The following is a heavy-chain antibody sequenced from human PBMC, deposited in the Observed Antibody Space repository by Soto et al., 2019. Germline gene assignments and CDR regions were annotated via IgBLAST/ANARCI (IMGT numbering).Heavy chain of an antibody. CDR2: IWSDGSNK. D-gene: IGHD3-3*01. V-gene: IGHV3-33*06. J-gene: IGHJ4*02. Sequence: QVQLVESGGGVVRPGRSLRLSCAASGFTFSSYGMHWVRQAPGKGLEWVAVIWSDGSNKYYADSVKGRFTISRDNSKNTLYLQVNSLRAEDTAVYYCAKEFWSGPFDYWGQGTLVTVSS. CDR3: AKEFWSGPFDY. CDR1: GFTFSSYG.